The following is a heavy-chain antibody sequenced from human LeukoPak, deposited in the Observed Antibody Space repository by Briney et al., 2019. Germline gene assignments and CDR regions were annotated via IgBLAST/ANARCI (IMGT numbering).Heavy chain of an antibody. Sequence: PGGSLRLSCAASGFTFSSYAMSWVRQAPGKGLEWVSAISGSGGSTYYADSVKGRFTISRDNSNNMSYLQMNGLRAEDTAVYYFATQVRPFTAYLAWGQGTLVTVSS. D-gene: IGHD6-6*01. CDR1: GFTFSSYA. V-gene: IGHV3-23*01. J-gene: IGHJ5*02. CDR2: ISGSGGST. CDR3: ATQVRPFTAYLA.